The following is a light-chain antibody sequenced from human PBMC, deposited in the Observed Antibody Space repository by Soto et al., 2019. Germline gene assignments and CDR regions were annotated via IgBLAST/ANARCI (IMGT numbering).Light chain of an antibody. CDR2: AAS. J-gene: IGKJ1*01. CDR3: QKYNSAPRT. Sequence: DIPMTQSPSSLSASVGDRVTITCRASQGISNYLAWYQQKPGKVPKLLIYAASTLQSGIPARFSGSGSGTDFTLTISSLQPEDVATYYCQKYNSAPRTFGQGTKVEIK. CDR1: QGISNY. V-gene: IGKV1-27*01.